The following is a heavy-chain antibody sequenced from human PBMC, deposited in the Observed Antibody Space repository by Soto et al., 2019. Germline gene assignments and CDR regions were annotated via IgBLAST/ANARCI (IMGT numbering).Heavy chain of an antibody. CDR1: GFTFSIYS. V-gene: IGHV3-21*01. CDR3: AKLGGYSYNFDY. J-gene: IGHJ4*02. CDR2: ISSSTGYI. Sequence: GGSLRLSCAASGFTFSIYSMNWVRQAPGKGLEWVSSISSSTGYIYYADSVKGRFTISRDNAKNSLYLQMNSLRAEDTAVYDCAKLGGYSYNFDYWGQGTLVTVSS. D-gene: IGHD5-18*01.